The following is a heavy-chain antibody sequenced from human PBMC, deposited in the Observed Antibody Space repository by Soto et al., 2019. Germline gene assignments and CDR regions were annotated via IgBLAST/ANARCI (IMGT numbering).Heavy chain of an antibody. Sequence: SVKVSCKASGGTFSSYAISWVRQAPGQGLEWMGGIIPIFGTADYAQKFQGRVTITADESTSTAYMELSSLRSEDTAVYYCARVFPEDYGMDVWGQGTTVTVSS. CDR2: IIPIFGTA. CDR1: GGTFSSYA. J-gene: IGHJ6*02. CDR3: ARVFPEDYGMDV. V-gene: IGHV1-69*13. D-gene: IGHD3-3*01.